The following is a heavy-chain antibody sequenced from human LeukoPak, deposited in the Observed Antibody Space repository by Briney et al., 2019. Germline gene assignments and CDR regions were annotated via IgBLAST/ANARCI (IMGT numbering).Heavy chain of an antibody. Sequence: GGSLRLSCAASGFTFSSYEMNWVRQAPGKGLEWVANIKQDGSEKYYVDSVKGRFTISRDNAKNSLYLQMNSLRAEDTAVYYCASDSSSWFTAFDIWGQGTMVTVSS. J-gene: IGHJ3*02. CDR3: ASDSSSWFTAFDI. D-gene: IGHD6-13*01. CDR2: IKQDGSEK. V-gene: IGHV3-7*01. CDR1: GFTFSSYE.